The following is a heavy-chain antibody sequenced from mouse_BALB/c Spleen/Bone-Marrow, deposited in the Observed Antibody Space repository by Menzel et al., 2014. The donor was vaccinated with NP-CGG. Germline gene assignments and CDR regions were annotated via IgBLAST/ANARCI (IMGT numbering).Heavy chain of an antibody. V-gene: IGHV1-54*01. CDR1: GYAFTNYL. Sequence: QVQLQQSGAELVGPGTSVKVSCKASGYAFTNYLIEWVKLRPGQGLEWIGVINPGSGGTNYNEKFKGKATLTADKSSSTAYMQLSSLTSDDSAVYFCARGITTGYFDYWGQGTTLTVSS. D-gene: IGHD1-1*01. CDR2: INPGSGGT. J-gene: IGHJ2*01. CDR3: ARGITTGYFDY.